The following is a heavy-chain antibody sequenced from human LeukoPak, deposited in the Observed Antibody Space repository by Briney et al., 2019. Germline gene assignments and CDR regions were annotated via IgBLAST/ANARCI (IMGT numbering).Heavy chain of an antibody. D-gene: IGHD5-12*01. V-gene: IGHV4-34*01. CDR2: INHSGST. J-gene: IGHJ4*02. CDR1: GGSFSGYY. Sequence: SETLSLTCAVYGGSFSGYYWSWIRQPPGKGLEWIGEINHSGSTNYNPSLKSRVTISVDTSKNQFSLKLSSVTAADTAVYYCARVGWWLRKYYFDYWGQGTLVTVSS. CDR3: ARVGWWLRKYYFDY.